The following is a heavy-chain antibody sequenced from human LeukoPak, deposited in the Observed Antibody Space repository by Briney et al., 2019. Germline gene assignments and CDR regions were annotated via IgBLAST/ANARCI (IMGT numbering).Heavy chain of an antibody. CDR2: IIPIFGTA. Sequence: SVNVSCKASGGTFSSYAISWVRQAPGQGLEWVGGIIPIFGTANYAQKFQGRVTITADESTSTAYMELSSLRSEDTAVYYCARAAYCGGDCYSGGAYYYGMDVWGQGTTVTVSS. V-gene: IGHV1-69*01. J-gene: IGHJ6*02. CDR3: ARAAYCGGDCYSGGAYYYGMDV. CDR1: GGTFSSYA. D-gene: IGHD2-21*02.